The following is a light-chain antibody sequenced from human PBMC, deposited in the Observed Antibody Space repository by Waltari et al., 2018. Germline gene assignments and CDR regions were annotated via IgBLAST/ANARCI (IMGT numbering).Light chain of an antibody. CDR2: GAS. V-gene: IGKV3-20*01. CDR3: HQYYNSPCT. CDR1: QFVLGVY. Sequence: EIVLTQSPRTLSLSPGERPPLSCRASQFVLGVYFAWYQQKPGQAPRLLISGASDRATDIPDRFSGSESGTEFTLTINRLEPEDFALYFCHQYYNSPCTFGQGTKVEVK. J-gene: IGKJ1*01.